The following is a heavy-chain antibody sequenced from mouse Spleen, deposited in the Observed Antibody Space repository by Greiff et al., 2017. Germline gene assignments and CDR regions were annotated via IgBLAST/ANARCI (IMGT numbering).Heavy chain of an antibody. V-gene: IGHV5-16*01. Sequence: EVKLVESEGGLVQPGSSMKLSCTASGFTFSDYYMAWVRQVPEKGLEWVANINYDGSSTYYLDSLKSRFIISRDNAKNILYLQMSSLKSEDTATYYCAREGLRLPYYAMDYWGQGTSVTVSS. CDR2: INYDGSST. D-gene: IGHD1-2*01. CDR1: GFTFSDYY. CDR3: AREGLRLPYYAMDY. J-gene: IGHJ4*01.